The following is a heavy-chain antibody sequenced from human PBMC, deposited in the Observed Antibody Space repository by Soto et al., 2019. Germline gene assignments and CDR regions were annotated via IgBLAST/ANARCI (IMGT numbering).Heavy chain of an antibody. D-gene: IGHD3-22*01. CDR1: GGSISSGGYY. J-gene: IGHJ4*01. CDR2: IYYGGST. V-gene: IGHV4-31*03. Sequence: SEPLSLTCTVSGGSISSGGYYWSWIRQHPGKGLVWNGYIYYGGSTYYNPSLKSRATISGDTSKNQFSLKLSSVTAADAAVYYCARGGYDYEYSRQNAYDYWGQGILVTVFS. CDR3: ARGGYDYEYSRQNAYDY.